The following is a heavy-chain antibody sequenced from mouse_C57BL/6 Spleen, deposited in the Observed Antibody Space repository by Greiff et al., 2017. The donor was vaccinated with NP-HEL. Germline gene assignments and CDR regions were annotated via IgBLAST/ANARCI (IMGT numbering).Heavy chain of an antibody. V-gene: IGHV1-39*01. CDR2: INPNYGTT. D-gene: IGHD2-2*01. Sequence: EVQLQQSGPELVKPGASVKISCKASGYSFTDYNMNWVKQSNGKSLEWIGVINPNYGTTSYNQKFKGKATLTVDQSSSTAYMQRNSLTSEDSAVYYCARRGLRRDYYAMDYWGQGTSVTVSS. CDR3: ARRGLRRDYYAMDY. J-gene: IGHJ4*01. CDR1: GYSFTDYN.